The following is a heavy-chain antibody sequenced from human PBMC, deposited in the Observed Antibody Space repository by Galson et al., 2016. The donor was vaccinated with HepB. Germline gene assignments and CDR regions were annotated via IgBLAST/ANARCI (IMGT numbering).Heavy chain of an antibody. Sequence: SETLSLTCNVSGGSIRGYYWSWIRLPPGEGLEYVGYIYYTGSTNYNPSLKSRVTFSVDTSKNQFSLRLNSVTTADTAVYYCVGLGTKDDYYYYLDVWGKGTTVTFSS. D-gene: IGHD2-2*01. J-gene: IGHJ6*03. CDR3: VGLGTKDDYYYYLDV. CDR2: IYYTGST. V-gene: IGHV4-59*01. CDR1: GGSIRGYY.